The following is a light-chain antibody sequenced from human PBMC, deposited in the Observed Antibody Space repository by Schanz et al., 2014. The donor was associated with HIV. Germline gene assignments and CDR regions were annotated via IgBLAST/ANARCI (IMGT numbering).Light chain of an antibody. V-gene: IGKV3-15*01. CDR3: QQYGSSPRT. J-gene: IGKJ1*01. CDR2: GAS. CDR1: QSISSN. Sequence: TVLTQSPATLSVSPGERATLSCTASQSISSNLAWYQQKPGQAPRLLIYGASTRATGIPARFSGSGSGTEFTLTISRLEPEDFAVYYCQQYGSSPRTFGQGTKVEIK.